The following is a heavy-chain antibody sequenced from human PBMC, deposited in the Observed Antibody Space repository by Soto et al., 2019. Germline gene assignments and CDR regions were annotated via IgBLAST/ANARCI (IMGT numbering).Heavy chain of an antibody. CDR2: IYYRGST. Sequence: SETLSLTCTVSGGSISSYYWSWIRQPPGKGLEWIGYIYYRGSTNYNPSLKSRVTISVDTSKNHFSLKLSSVTAADTAVYYCARANLKNWFDPWGQGTLVTVSS. CDR3: ARANLKNWFDP. J-gene: IGHJ5*02. V-gene: IGHV4-59*08. CDR1: GGSISSYY.